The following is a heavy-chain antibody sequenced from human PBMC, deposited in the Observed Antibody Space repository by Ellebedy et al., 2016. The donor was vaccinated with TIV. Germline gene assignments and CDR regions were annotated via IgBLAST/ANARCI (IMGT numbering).Heavy chain of an antibody. CDR2: ISTSGNNI. Sequence: GESLKISCAASGFTLSSYEMNWVRQVPGKGLEWVSYISTSGNNIHYADSVKGRFTIARDNSKNTLYLQLNSLRAEDTAVYYCAKTTGGPATPFDYWGQGSLVTVSS. V-gene: IGHV3-48*03. D-gene: IGHD1/OR15-1a*01. J-gene: IGHJ4*02. CDR3: AKTTGGPATPFDY. CDR1: GFTLSSYE.